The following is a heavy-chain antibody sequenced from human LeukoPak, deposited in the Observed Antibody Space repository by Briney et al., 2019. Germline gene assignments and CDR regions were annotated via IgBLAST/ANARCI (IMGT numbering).Heavy chain of an antibody. CDR2: IRYDGSNK. D-gene: IGHD5-12*01. V-gene: IGHV3-30*02. CDR3: AGQSGWGLRLIGYFDY. Sequence: GGSLRLSCAASGFIFSSYAMHWVRPAPGKGLEGVAFIRYDGSNKYYAESVKGRFTISRDNSKNTLYLQMNSLRAEDTAVYYCAGQSGWGLRLIGYFDYWGQGTLVTVSS. CDR1: GFIFSSYA. J-gene: IGHJ4*02.